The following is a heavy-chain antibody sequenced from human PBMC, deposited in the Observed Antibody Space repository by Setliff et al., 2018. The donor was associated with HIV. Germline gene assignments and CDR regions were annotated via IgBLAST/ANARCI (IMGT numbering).Heavy chain of an antibody. CDR2: MNPNSGNT. CDR3: ATRGRDLGFDY. D-gene: IGHD1-1*01. Sequence: ASVKVSCKASGYTFTSYDINWVRQAPGQGLEWMGWMNPNSGNTGYAQKFQGRVTMTRNTSIRTAYMELSSLRSEDTAVYYCATRGRDLGFDYWGQGTLVTVSS. V-gene: IGHV1-8*02. CDR1: GYTFTSYD. J-gene: IGHJ4*02.